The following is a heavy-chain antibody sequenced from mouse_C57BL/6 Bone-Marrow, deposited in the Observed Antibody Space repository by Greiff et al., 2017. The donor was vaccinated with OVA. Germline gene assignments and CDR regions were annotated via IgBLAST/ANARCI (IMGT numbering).Heavy chain of an antibody. Sequence: QVQLQQPGAELVMPGASVKLSCKDSGYTFTSYWMHWVKQRPGQGLEWIGEIDPSDSYTNYNQKFKGKSTLTVDKSSSTAYMQLSSLTSEDSAVYYCASWGYGSSYDAMDYWGQGTSVTVSS. CDR2: IDPSDSYT. J-gene: IGHJ4*01. V-gene: IGHV1-69*01. D-gene: IGHD1-1*01. CDR1: GYTFTSYW. CDR3: ASWGYGSSYDAMDY.